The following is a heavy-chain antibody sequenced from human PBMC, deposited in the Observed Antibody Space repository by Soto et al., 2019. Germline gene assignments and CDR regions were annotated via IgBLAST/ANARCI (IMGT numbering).Heavy chain of an antibody. Sequence: VNLLESGGGLVQPGGSLRLSCAASGFTFSNFAMSWVRQAPGRGLEWVSEITASGGTPSYADSVKGRFTISKDESKNTLYLQMNSLRADDTALYYCAKVYFGESDGFDIWGQGTMVTVS. CDR1: GFTFSNFA. J-gene: IGHJ3*02. V-gene: IGHV3-23*01. CDR3: AKVYFGESDGFDI. D-gene: IGHD3-16*01. CDR2: ITASGGTP.